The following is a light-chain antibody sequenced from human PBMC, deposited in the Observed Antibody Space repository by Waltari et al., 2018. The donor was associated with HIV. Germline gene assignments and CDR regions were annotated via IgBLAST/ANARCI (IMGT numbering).Light chain of an antibody. V-gene: IGLV1-44*01. CDR2: SNN. Sequence: QSVLTQPPSASGTPGQRVTISCSGSSSNIGSYTVNWYQQLPGTAPKLLIYSNNHRPSGVPGRFAGAKSGTSASLDISGLQSEDEADYYCAAWDDSLNGWVFGGGTKLTVL. J-gene: IGLJ3*02. CDR3: AAWDDSLNGWV. CDR1: SSNIGSYT.